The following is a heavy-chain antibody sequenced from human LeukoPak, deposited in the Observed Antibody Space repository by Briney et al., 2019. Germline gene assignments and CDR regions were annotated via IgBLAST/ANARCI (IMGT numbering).Heavy chain of an antibody. J-gene: IGHJ6*02. CDR2: IIPIFGTA. D-gene: IGHD3-3*01. V-gene: IGHV1-69*13. CDR3: ARTTFYDFWSGNEPPYYYGMDV. Sequence: ASVKVSCKASGGTFISYAISWVRQAPGQGLEWMGGIIPIFGTANYAQKFQGRVTITADESTSTAYMELSSLRSEDTAVYYCARTTFYDFWSGNEPPYYYGMDVWGQGTTVTVSS. CDR1: GGTFISYA.